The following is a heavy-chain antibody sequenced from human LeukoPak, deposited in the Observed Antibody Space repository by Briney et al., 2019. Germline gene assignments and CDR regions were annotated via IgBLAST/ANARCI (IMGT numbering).Heavy chain of an antibody. CDR2: VYSGGST. J-gene: IGHJ6*02. CDR3: ARAPSYYYGMDV. Sequence: QAGGSLRLSCTASGFTFSSYGMSWVRQAPGKGLEWVSVVYSGGSTYYADSVEGRFTISRDNSKNTLYLQMNSLRAEDTAVYYCARAPSYYYGMDVWGQGTTVTVSS. CDR1: GFTFSSYG. V-gene: IGHV3-23*01.